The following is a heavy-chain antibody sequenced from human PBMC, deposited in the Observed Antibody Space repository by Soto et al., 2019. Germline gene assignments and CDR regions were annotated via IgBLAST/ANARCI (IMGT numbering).Heavy chain of an antibody. D-gene: IGHD3-22*01. V-gene: IGHV4-39*01. CDR3: ARPRTAKTGGYYLVATEYYFDY. CDR2: IYYSGST. CDR1: GGSISSSSYY. Sequence: QLQLQESGPGLVKPSETLSLTCTVSGGSISSSSYYWGWIRQPPGKGLEWIGSIYYSGSTYYNPSLKSRVTISVDTSKNQFSLKLSSVTAADTAVYYCARPRTAKTGGYYLVATEYYFDYWGQGTLVTVSS. J-gene: IGHJ4*02.